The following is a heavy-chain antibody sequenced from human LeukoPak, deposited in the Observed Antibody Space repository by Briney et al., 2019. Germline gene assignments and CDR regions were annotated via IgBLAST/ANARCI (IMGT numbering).Heavy chain of an antibody. CDR2: ISGSGVNT. D-gene: IGHD5-18*01. Sequence: PGGSLRLSCAASGFTFSSYAMSWVRQAPGKGLEWVSVISGSGVNTYYADFVKGRFTISRDNSKNTLYLQMNSLRAEDTAVYYCAKMSIYSYGYYFDYWGQGTLVTVSS. V-gene: IGHV3-23*01. J-gene: IGHJ4*02. CDR1: GFTFSSYA. CDR3: AKMSIYSYGYYFDY.